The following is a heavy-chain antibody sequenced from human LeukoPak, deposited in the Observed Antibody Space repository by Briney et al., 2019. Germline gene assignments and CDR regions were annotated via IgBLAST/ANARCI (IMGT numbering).Heavy chain of an antibody. Sequence: ASMKVSCKSSGFTFTDHYIHWVRQGPGQGLEWMGYIGPHSTFTSSPQEFQGRVTMTRDASMSTAYMELTRLTSDDTAIYYCVREGEGPLSKDFDYWGQGTLVTVSS. J-gene: IGHJ4*02. CDR1: GFTFTDHY. CDR2: IGPHSTFT. CDR3: VREGEGPLSKDFDY. V-gene: IGHV1-2*02. D-gene: IGHD2/OR15-2a*01.